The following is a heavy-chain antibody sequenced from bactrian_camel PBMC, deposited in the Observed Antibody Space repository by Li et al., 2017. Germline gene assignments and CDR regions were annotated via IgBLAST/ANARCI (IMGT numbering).Heavy chain of an antibody. CDR1: GDTRGC. D-gene: IGHD2*01. V-gene: IGHV3S63*01. J-gene: IGHJ4*01. CDR3: AARGPYCYTTLSVRDFTY. Sequence: QVQLVESGGGSVQAGGSLRLSCVRSGDTRGCMAWFRQAPGKEREGVARIATGSGNTYYADSVKGRFTISQDNAKNTVYLQMNSLKPEDTAMYYCAARGPYCYTTLSVRDFTYWGQGTQVTVS. CDR2: IATGSGNT.